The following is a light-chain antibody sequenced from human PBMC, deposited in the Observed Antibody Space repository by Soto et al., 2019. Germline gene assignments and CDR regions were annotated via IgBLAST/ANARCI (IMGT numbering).Light chain of an antibody. J-gene: IGKJ2*01. CDR2: WAS. CDR3: QQYYSDFFT. Sequence: IVMTQSPDSLTVSLGERATINCKSSQSRLYSSNNKTYLAWYQRRPGQSPKMLIFWASARESGVPDRFAGSGSETEFTLTISSLQAEDAAVYYCQQYYSDFFTFGQGTRLEIK. V-gene: IGKV4-1*01. CDR1: QSRLYSSNNKTY.